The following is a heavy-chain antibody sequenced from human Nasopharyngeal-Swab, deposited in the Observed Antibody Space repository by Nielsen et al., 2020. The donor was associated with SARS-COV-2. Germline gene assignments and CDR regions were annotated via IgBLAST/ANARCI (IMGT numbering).Heavy chain of an antibody. CDR1: GGSTSSSSYY. V-gene: IGHV4-61*02. CDR3: ARSVPAALFDY. D-gene: IGHD2-2*01. J-gene: IGHJ4*02. Sequence: SETLSLTCTVSGGSTSSSSYYWSWIRQPAGKGLAWIGRIYTSGSTNYNPSLKSRVTMSVDTSKNQFSLKLSSVTAADTAVYYCARSVPAALFDYWGQGTLVTVSS. CDR2: IYTSGST.